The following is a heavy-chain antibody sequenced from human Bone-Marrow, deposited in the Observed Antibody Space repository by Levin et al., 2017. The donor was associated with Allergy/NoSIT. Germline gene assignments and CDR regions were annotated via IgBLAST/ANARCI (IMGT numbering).Heavy chain of an antibody. V-gene: IGHV1-69*06. D-gene: IGHD3-10*01. J-gene: IGHJ3*02. CDR3: AREMGLGSRGAEAFDI. CDR2: IIPFYGTL. CDR1: GGTFNSNG. Sequence: KISCKLSGGTFNSNGFSWVRQAPGQGLEWMGGIIPFYGTLNYAQRFQDRVTISADKFTTTVYMEVASLRSEDTAVYYCAREMGLGSRGAEAFDIWGQGTIVTVSS.